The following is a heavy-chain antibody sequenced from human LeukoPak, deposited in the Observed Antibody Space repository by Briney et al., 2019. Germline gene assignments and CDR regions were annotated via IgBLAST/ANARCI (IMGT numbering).Heavy chain of an antibody. D-gene: IGHD3-16*02. J-gene: IGHJ5*02. CDR1: GGSFSGYY. CDR2: INHSGST. CDR3: ARGPRYYDYVWGSYRPSANNWFDP. V-gene: IGHV4-34*01. Sequence: PSETLSLTCAVYGGSFSGYYWSWIRQPPGKGLEWIGEINHSGSTNYNPSLKSRATISVDTSKNQFSLKLSSVTAADTAVYYCARGPRYYDYVWGSYRPSANNWFDPWGQGTLVTVSS.